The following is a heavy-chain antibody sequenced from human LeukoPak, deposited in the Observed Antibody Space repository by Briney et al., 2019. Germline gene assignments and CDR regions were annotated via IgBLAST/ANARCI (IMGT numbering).Heavy chain of an antibody. CDR1: GFTFSAYS. V-gene: IGHV3-48*01. CDR2: ISSGSRTI. Sequence: GGSVRLSCAASGFTFSAYSMNWVRQVPGKGLEWVSYISSGSRTIYYADSVKGRFTVSRDNAKNSLNLQMDSLRAEDTAVYYCARESITGHRDFDYWGQGTLVTVSS. J-gene: IGHJ4*02. D-gene: IGHD1-20*01. CDR3: ARESITGHRDFDY.